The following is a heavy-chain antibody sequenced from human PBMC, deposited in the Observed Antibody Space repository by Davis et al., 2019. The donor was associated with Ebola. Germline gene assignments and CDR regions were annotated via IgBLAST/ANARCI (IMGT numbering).Heavy chain of an antibody. D-gene: IGHD3-22*01. Sequence: LWSRVTISVDTSKNQFSLKLSSVTAADTAVYYCAKVVVITTLGYFDYWGQGTLVTVSS. J-gene: IGHJ4*02. CDR3: AKVVVITTLGYFDY. V-gene: IGHV4-30-2*04.